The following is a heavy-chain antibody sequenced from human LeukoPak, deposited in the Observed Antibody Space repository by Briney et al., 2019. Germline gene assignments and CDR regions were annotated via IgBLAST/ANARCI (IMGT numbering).Heavy chain of an antibody. CDR2: ISGSGGST. V-gene: IGHV3-23*01. CDR1: GFTFSSYA. J-gene: IGHJ5*02. CDR3: AKGTTMIVVVITAS. Sequence: TGGSLRLSCAASGFTFSSYAMSWVRQAPGKGLEWVSAISGSGGSTYYADSVKGRFTISRDNSKNTLYLQMNSLRAEDTAVYYCAKGTTMIVVVITASWGQGTLVTVSS. D-gene: IGHD3-22*01.